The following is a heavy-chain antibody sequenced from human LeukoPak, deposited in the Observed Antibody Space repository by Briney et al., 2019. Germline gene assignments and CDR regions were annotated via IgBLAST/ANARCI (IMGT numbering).Heavy chain of an antibody. J-gene: IGHJ4*02. CDR1: GYTFTSYD. Sequence: ASVKVSCKASGYTFTSYDINWVRQATGQGLEWMGWMNPNSGNTGYAQKFQGRVTITRNTSISTAYMELSSLRSEDTAVYYCARGLPAFWSGYYTDWGQGTLVTVSS. CDR2: MNPNSGNT. CDR3: ARGLPAFWSGYYTD. V-gene: IGHV1-8*03. D-gene: IGHD3-3*01.